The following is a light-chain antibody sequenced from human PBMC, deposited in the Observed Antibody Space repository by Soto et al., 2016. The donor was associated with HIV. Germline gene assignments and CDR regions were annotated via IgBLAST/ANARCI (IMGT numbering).Light chain of an antibody. J-gene: IGKJ5*01. CDR2: QAS. V-gene: IGKV1-5*03. CDR1: QNINVW. Sequence: IQMTHSPSTLSASIGDRVTITRRASQNINVWVAWYQQRPGKSPHLLIYQASHLENGVPSRFNGSGSGTEFTLTINNILPDDFATYYCQQYNYFPITFGQGTRLDIK. CDR3: QQYNYFPIT.